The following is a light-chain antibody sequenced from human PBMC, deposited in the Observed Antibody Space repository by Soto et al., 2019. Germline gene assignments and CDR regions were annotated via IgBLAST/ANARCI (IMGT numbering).Light chain of an antibody. CDR2: GIN. CDR1: RSNIGSNT. J-gene: IGLJ2*01. V-gene: IGLV1-44*01. CDR3: ATWDDSLSGSVV. Sequence: QAVVTQPPSASGTPGQRVTISCSGSRSNIGSNTVSWYQQLPGTAPKLLIYGINQRPSGVPDRFSGSTSGTSASLAISGLQSEDEANYYCATWDDSLSGSVVFGGGTKLTVL.